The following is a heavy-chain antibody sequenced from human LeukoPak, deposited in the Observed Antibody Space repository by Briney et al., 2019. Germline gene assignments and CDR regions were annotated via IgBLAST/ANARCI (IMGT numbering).Heavy chain of an antibody. CDR3: ARGDFCSRSNCYLRPMDV. J-gene: IGHJ6*03. V-gene: IGHV4-59*01. CDR1: GGSISDYY. D-gene: IGHD3-3*01. CDR2: IYYSGST. Sequence: SETLSLTCTVSGGSISDYYWNWIRQPPGKGLEWIGYIYYSGSTTYNPSLKSRVTMSVDTAKKQFSLIVRSVTAADTAVYYCARGDFCSRSNCYLRPMDVWGKGTTVSVSS.